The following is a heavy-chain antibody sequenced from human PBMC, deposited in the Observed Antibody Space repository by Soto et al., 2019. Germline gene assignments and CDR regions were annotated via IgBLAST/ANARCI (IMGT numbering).Heavy chain of an antibody. CDR2: INHSGST. D-gene: IGHD2-21*01. J-gene: IGHJ6*02. V-gene: IGHV4-34*01. Sequence: ETLSLTCAVYGGSFSGYYWSWIRQPPGKGLEWIGEINHSGSTNYNPSLKSRVTISVDTSKNQFSLKLSSVTAADTAVYYCALQGEALGEGYYSGMDVWGQGTTVTVSS. CDR1: GGSFSGYY. CDR3: ALQGEALGEGYYSGMDV.